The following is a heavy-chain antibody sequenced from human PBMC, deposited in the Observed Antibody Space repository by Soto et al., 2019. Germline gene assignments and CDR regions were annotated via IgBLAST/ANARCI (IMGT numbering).Heavy chain of an antibody. J-gene: IGHJ6*02. Sequence: GGSLRLPCAASGFTLSNAWMSWVRQAPGKGEEWDGSIKSKTYGETTDYSAPVKCRFTISRDDSKNTLCLQINSLKTEDTAVYYWTTEAVGVWGQGTTVTVSS. CDR1: GFTLSNAW. D-gene: IGHD2-2*01. CDR2: IKSKTYGETT. V-gene: IGHV3-15*01. CDR3: TTEAVGV.